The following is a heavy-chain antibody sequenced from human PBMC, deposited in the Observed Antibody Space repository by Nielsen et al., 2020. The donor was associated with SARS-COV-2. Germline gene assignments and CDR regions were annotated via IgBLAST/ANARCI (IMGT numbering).Heavy chain of an antibody. CDR3: AREEGSNSLGVWFDP. D-gene: IGHD2-8*01. Sequence: SVKVSCKASGGTFSSYAISWVRQAPGQGLEWMGGIIPIFGTANYAQKFQGRVTITADESTSTAYMELSSLRSEDTAVYYCAREEGSNSLGVWFDPWGQGTLVTVSS. CDR1: GGTFSSYA. V-gene: IGHV1-69*13. CDR2: IIPIFGTA. J-gene: IGHJ5*02.